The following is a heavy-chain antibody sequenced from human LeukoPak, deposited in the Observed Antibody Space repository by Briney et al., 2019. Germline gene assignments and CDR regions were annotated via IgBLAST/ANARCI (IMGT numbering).Heavy chain of an antibody. CDR2: INHSGST. J-gene: IGHJ4*02. D-gene: IGHD3-22*01. V-gene: IGHV4-34*01. CDR1: GGSFSDYY. CDR3: ARTFYYDSSGYYYAY. Sequence: SETLSLTCAVYGGSFSDYYWGWIRRPPGKGLEWIGEINHSGSTNYNQSLKSRVTISVDTSKNQFSLKVSSVTAADTAVYYCARTFYYDSSGYYYAYWGQGTLVTVSS.